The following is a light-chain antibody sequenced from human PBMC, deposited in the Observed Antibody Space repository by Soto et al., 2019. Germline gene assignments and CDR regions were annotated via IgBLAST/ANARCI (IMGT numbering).Light chain of an antibody. CDR3: HQYGSSLT. CDR1: QSLSSY. V-gene: IGKV3-20*01. CDR2: GAP. J-gene: IGKJ4*01. Sequence: EIVLTQSPGTLSLSPGERATLSCRASQSLSSYLAWYQQKPGQAPRLLIYGAPSRATGIPDRFSGSGSGTDFTLTISRLEPEDFAVYYCHQYGSSLTFGGGTKVEIK.